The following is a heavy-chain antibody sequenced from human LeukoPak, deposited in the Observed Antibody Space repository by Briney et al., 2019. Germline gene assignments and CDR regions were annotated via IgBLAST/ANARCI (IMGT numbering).Heavy chain of an antibody. Sequence: GGSLRLSCAASGFTFSSYAMSWVRQAPGKGLEWVSSVTGNGDNTFHADSVKGRFTISRDNSKNMLYLQINSLRAEDTAVYYCARLAYYWFDPWGQGTLVTVSS. CDR3: ARLAYYWFDP. J-gene: IGHJ5*02. CDR1: GFTFSSYA. D-gene: IGHD2-21*01. V-gene: IGHV3-23*01. CDR2: VTGNGDNT.